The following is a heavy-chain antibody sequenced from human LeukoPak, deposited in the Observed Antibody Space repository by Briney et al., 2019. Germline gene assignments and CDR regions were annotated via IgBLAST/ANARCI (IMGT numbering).Heavy chain of an antibody. CDR1: GGSFSGYY. D-gene: IGHD3-22*01. V-gene: IGHV4-34*01. CDR2: SNHSGGT. J-gene: IGHJ6*03. Sequence: SETLSLTCAVYGGSFSGYYWSWIRQPPGKGLEWIGESNHSGGTNYNPSRKSRVTISVDTSKNQFALKLSSVTAADTAVYYCARGGPSSGYYYYYYMDVWGKGTTVTVSS. CDR3: ARGGPSSGYYYYYYMDV.